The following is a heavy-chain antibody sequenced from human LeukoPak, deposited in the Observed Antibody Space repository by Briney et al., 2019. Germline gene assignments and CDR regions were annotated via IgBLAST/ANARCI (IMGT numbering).Heavy chain of an antibody. V-gene: IGHV4-59*01. CDR2: ISDSGDT. CDR1: GASISSSY. D-gene: IGHD3-22*01. J-gene: IGHJ3*02. Sequence: PSETLSLTCTVSGASISSSYWSWIRQPPGKGLEWIGHISDSGDTDYNPSLKSRITISVDTPKKQFSLGLRSVTAADTALYYCARDAYYDSSGYFNDTFDIWGQGTMVTVSS. CDR3: ARDAYYDSSGYFNDTFDI.